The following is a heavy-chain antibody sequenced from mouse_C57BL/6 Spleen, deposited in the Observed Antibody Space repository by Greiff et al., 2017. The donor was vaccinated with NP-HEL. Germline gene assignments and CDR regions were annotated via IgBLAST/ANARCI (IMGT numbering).Heavy chain of an antibody. Sequence: QVQLQQSGPELVKPGASVKISCKASGYAFSSSWMNWVKQRPGKGLEWIGRIYPGDGDTNYNGKFKGKATLTADKSSSTAYMQLSSLTSEDSAVYFCARENYSNYPSYAMDYWGQGTSVTVSS. D-gene: IGHD2-5*01. V-gene: IGHV1-82*01. CDR3: ARENYSNYPSYAMDY. J-gene: IGHJ4*01. CDR1: GYAFSSSW. CDR2: IYPGDGDT.